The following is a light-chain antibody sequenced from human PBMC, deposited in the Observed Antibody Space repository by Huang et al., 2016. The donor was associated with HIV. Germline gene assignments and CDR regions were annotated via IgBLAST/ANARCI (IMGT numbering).Light chain of an antibody. J-gene: IGKJ3*01. CDR2: ATS. CDR1: QAISSY. V-gene: IGKV1-12*01. Sequence: DIQMTQSPSSVSASVGDRVTITCRVSQAISSYLAWYQQKPGKAPKLLIFATSTLQSGVPSRFSGSGSGTDFTLTISSLQPEDFATYYCQEANSFPPRVTFGPGTKVHIK. CDR3: QEANSFPPRVT.